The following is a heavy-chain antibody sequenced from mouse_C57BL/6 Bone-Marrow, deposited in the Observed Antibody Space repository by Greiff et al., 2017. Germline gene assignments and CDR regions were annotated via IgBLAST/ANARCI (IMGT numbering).Heavy chain of an antibody. D-gene: IGHD1-1*01. V-gene: IGHV5-4*01. CDR3: AREPDYYGSSYPYWYFDV. J-gene: IGHJ1*03. CDR2: ISDGGSYT. Sequence: EVTLVESGGGLVKPGGSLKLSCAASGFTFSSYAMSWVRQTPEKRLEWVATISDGGSYTSYPDNVKGRFTISRDNAKNNLYLQMSHLKSEDTAMYYCAREPDYYGSSYPYWYFDVWGTGTTVTVSS. CDR1: GFTFSSYA.